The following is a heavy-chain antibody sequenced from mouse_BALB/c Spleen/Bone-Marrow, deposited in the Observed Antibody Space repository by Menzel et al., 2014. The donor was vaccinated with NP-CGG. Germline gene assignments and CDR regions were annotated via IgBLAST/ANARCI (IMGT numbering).Heavy chain of an antibody. Sequence: VQLQQSGPELVKPGASVKMSCKASGYTFTDYYMDWVKQSHGESFEWIGRVTPYNGGTTYNQKFKGKATLTVDKSSSTAYMALNSLTSEDAAVYYRARTGYWGQGTTLTVSS. J-gene: IGHJ2*01. V-gene: IGHV1-19*01. CDR2: VTPYNGGT. CDR3: ARTGY. CDR1: GYTFTDYY.